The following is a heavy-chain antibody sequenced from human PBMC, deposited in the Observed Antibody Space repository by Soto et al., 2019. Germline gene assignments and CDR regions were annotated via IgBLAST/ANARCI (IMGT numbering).Heavy chain of an antibody. CDR3: ARVSSAWFGELGMDV. J-gene: IGHJ6*03. V-gene: IGHV4-59*12. Sequence: PSETLSLTCTVSGGSISSYYWSWIRQPPGKGLEWIGYIYYSGSTNYNPSLKSRVTISVDTSKNQFSLKLSSVTAADTAVYYCARVSSAWFGELGMDVWGKGTTVTVSS. CDR1: GGSISSYY. CDR2: IYYSGST. D-gene: IGHD3-10*01.